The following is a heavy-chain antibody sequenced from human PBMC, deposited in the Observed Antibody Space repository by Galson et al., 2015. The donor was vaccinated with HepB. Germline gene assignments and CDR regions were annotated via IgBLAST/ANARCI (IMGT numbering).Heavy chain of an antibody. D-gene: IGHD2-15*01. J-gene: IGHJ6*02. V-gene: IGHV3-30*04. CDR2: ISYDGSNK. CDR3: AREGSGYCSGGSCPTSSSYYGMDV. Sequence: SLRLSCAASGFTFSSYAMHWVRQAPGKGLEWVAVISYDGSNKYYADSVKGRFTISRDNSKNTLYLQMNSLRAEDTAVYYCAREGSGYCSGGSCPTSSSYYGMDVWGQGTTVTVSS. CDR1: GFTFSSYA.